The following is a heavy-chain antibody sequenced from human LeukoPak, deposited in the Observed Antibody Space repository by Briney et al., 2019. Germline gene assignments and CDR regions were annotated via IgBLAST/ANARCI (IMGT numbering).Heavy chain of an antibody. CDR1: GFTFSSYS. D-gene: IGHD3-16*01. J-gene: IGHJ1*01. CDR2: ISSSSSYI. Sequence: PGGSLRLSCAASGFTFSSYSMNWVRQAPGKGLEWVSSISSSSSYIYYADSVKGRFTIPRDNAKDSLYLQMNSLRAEDTAVYYCARDLRGGAFQHWGQGTLVTVSS. V-gene: IGHV3-21*01. CDR3: ARDLRGGAFQH.